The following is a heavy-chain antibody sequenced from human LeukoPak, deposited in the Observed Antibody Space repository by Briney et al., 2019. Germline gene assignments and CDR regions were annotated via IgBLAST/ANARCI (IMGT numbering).Heavy chain of an antibody. V-gene: IGHV1-69*01. CDR2: IIPIFGTA. J-gene: IGHJ5*02. CDR1: GGTFSSYA. Sequence: AASVKVSCKASGGTFSSYAISWVRQAPGQGLEWMGVIIPIFGTANYAQKFQGRVTITADESTSTAYMELSSLRSEDTAVYYCASRIYGDYVLGTGRNWFDPWGQGTLVTVSS. CDR3: ASRIYGDYVLGTGRNWFDP. D-gene: IGHD4-17*01.